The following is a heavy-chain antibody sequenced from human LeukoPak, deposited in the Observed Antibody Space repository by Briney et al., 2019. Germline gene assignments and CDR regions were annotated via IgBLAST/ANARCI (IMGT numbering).Heavy chain of an antibody. J-gene: IGHJ4*02. CDR2: TYYRANWYN. Sequence: LQTLSLTCALSGDSVSRDSAGWNWIRQSPSGGLEWLGRTYYRANWYNDYAVAVKSRITINPDTSKNQFSQLLNSGTPEATAVYYSAKSDSWYAATFDYWGQGTLVTVSS. CDR3: AKSDSWYAATFDY. D-gene: IGHD2-2*01. CDR1: GDSVSRDSAG. V-gene: IGHV6-1*01.